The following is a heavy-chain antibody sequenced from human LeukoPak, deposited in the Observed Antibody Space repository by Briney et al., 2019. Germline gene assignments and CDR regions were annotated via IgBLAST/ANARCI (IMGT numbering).Heavy chain of an antibody. CDR3: ARATGQEEWLSWGIFDY. CDR2: TYYRSKWYN. Sequence: SQTLSPTCALSGGSLSSNSAAWNWIRQSPSRGLEWLGRTYYRSKWYNDYAVSVKSRISISPDTSKTQFSLQLNSVTPEDTAVYYCARATGQEEWLSWGIFDYWGQGTLVTVSS. V-gene: IGHV6-1*01. CDR1: GGSLSSNSAA. D-gene: IGHD6-19*01. J-gene: IGHJ4*02.